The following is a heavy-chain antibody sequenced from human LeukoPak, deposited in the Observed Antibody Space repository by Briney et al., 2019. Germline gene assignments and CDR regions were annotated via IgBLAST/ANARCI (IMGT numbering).Heavy chain of an antibody. CDR3: ARISLGAIWGYYYGMDV. CDR2: INPSGGST. J-gene: IGHJ6*02. D-gene: IGHD1-26*01. CDR1: GYTFTSYY. Sequence: ASVKVSCKASGYTFTSYYMHWVRQAPGQGLEWMGIINPSGGSTSYAQKFQGRVTMTRDTSTSTVYMELSSLRSEDTAVYYCARISLGAIWGYYYGMDVWGQGTTVTVSS. V-gene: IGHV1-46*01.